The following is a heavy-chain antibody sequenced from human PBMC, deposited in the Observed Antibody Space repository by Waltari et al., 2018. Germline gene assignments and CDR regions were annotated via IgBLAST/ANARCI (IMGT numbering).Heavy chain of an antibody. Sequence: EVQLVESGGGLVKPGGSLRLSCAASGFTFSSYSMNWVRQAPGKGLEWVSSISSSSSYIYYADSVKGRFTISRDNAKNSLYLQMNSLRAEDTAVYYCARDCRVCYYFDYWGQGTLVTVSS. J-gene: IGHJ4*02. CDR2: ISSSSSYI. CDR3: ARDCRVCYYFDY. V-gene: IGHV3-21*01. CDR1: GFTFSSYS.